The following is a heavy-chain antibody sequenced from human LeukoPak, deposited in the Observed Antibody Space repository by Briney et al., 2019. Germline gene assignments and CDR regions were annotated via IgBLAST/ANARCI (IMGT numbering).Heavy chain of an antibody. V-gene: IGHV1-2*02. D-gene: IGHD1-26*01. Sequence: ASVKVSCKASGYTFTDYYIQWVRQAPGQGLEWMGWINPNSGGTNYAQKFQGRVTMTRDTSISTAYMELSRLRSDDTAVYYCARGRSGSYLAYWGQGTLVTVSS. J-gene: IGHJ4*02. CDR1: GYTFTDYY. CDR2: INPNSGGT. CDR3: ARGRSGSYLAY.